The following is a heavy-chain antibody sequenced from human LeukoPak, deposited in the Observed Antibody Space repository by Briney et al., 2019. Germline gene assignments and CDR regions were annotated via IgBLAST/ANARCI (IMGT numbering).Heavy chain of an antibody. J-gene: IGHJ4*02. CDR2: IKQDGSEK. Sequence: GALRLSFAASGFTFSSYWMSWVRQAPGKGMEWVANIKQDGSEKYYVDSVKGRFTISRDNAKNSLYLQMNSLRAEDTAVYYCARDSRESHYYDFWSGYYKGYFDYWGQGTLVTVSS. D-gene: IGHD3-3*01. CDR3: ARDSRESHYYDFWSGYYKGYFDY. V-gene: IGHV3-7*01. CDR1: GFTFSSYW.